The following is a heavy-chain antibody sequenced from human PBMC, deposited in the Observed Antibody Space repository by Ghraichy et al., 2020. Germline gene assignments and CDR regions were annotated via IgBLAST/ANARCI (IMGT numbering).Heavy chain of an antibody. CDR3: ARRPVVAVPGSGGDN. D-gene: IGHD6-19*01. J-gene: IGHJ4*02. CDR2: IYSSGTT. Sequence: PLKVSCAASGFSVSSNDMNWVRQAPGKGLEWVSLIYSSGTTHYADSVKGRFTISRDTSKNTVYLQMNSLRAEDTAVYYCARRPVVAVPGSGGDNWGQGVLVTVSS. CDR1: GFSVSSND. V-gene: IGHV3-53*01.